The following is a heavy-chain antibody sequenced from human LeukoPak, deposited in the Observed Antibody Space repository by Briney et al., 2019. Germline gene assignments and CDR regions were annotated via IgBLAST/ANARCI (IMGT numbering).Heavy chain of an antibody. D-gene: IGHD4-11*01. Sequence: GASVKVSCKASGYTFTSYDINWVRQATGQGLEWMGRMNPNSGNTGYAQKFQGRVTMTRNTSISTAYMELSSLRSEDTAVYYCASPTTVVPYYYYYGMDVWGQGTTVTVSS. CDR3: ASPTTVVPYYYYYGMDV. CDR1: GYTFTSYD. V-gene: IGHV1-8*01. J-gene: IGHJ6*02. CDR2: MNPNSGNT.